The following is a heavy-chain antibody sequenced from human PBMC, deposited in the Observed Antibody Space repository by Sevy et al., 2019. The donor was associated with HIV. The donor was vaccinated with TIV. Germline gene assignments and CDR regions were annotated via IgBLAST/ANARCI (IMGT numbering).Heavy chain of an antibody. J-gene: IGHJ4*02. Sequence: GGSLRLSCAASGFTFSNAWMSWVRQAPGKGLEWVGRIKGKIYDGTIDYAAPVKGRFSISRDDSKNTLYLQMNSLKTEDTAMYYCTTASWSQEDYYNYWGQGTLVTVSS. CDR2: IKGKIYDGTI. V-gene: IGHV3-15*01. CDR1: GFTFSNAW. CDR3: TTASWSQEDYYNY. D-gene: IGHD6-13*01.